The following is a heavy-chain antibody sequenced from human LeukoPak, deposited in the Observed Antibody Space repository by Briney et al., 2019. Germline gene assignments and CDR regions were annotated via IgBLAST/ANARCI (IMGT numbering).Heavy chain of an antibody. Sequence: PSETLSLTCAVYGGSFSGYYWSWIRQPPGKGLEWIGKINHSGSTNYNPSLKSRVTISVDTSKNQFSLKLSSVTAADTAVYYCARGPRVTMVRGLPRWFDPWGQGTLVTVSS. CDR2: INHSGST. V-gene: IGHV4-34*01. D-gene: IGHD3-10*01. CDR1: GGSFSGYY. CDR3: ARGPRVTMVRGLPRWFDP. J-gene: IGHJ5*02.